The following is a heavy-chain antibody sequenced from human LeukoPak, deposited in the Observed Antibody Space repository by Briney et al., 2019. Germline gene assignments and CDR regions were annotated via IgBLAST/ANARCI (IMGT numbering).Heavy chain of an antibody. CDR3: AKVAVAGYFDY. J-gene: IGHJ4*02. V-gene: IGHV3-30*02. Sequence: GGSLRLSCAASGFTFTSHGMHWVRQAPGKGLEGVAFTRNDGNNKYYADSVKGRFTTSRDNSKNTLSLQMNSLRTEDTAVYYCAKVAVAGYFDYWGQGTLVTVSS. D-gene: IGHD6-19*01. CDR2: TRNDGNNK. CDR1: GFTFTSHG.